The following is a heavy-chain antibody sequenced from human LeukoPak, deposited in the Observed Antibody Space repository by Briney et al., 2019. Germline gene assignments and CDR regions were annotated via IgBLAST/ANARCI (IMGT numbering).Heavy chain of an antibody. V-gene: IGHV3-53*01. CDR2: IYSGGST. D-gene: IGHD6-13*01. J-gene: IGHJ4*02. CDR3: ARSVSSSWIYYFDY. Sequence: GGSLRLSCAASGFTVSSNYMSWVRQAPGKGLEWVSVIYSGGSTDYADSVKGRFTISIDNSKNTLYLQMNSLRAEDTAVYYCARSVSSSWIYYFDYWGQGTLVTVSS. CDR1: GFTVSSNY.